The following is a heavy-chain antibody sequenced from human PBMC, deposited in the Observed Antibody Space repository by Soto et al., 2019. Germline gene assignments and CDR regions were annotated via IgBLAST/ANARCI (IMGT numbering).Heavy chain of an antibody. CDR3: ARAAGYCSGGSCYTYYYGMDV. V-gene: IGHV1-69*01. D-gene: IGHD2-15*01. CDR2: IIPIFGTA. CDR1: GGTFSSYA. J-gene: IGHJ6*02. Sequence: QVQLVQSGAEVKKPGSSVKVSCKASGGTFSSYAISWVRQAPGQGLEWMGGIIPIFGTANYEQKFQGRVTITADESTSTAYMELSSLRSEDTAVYYCARAAGYCSGGSCYTYYYGMDVWGQGTTVTVSS.